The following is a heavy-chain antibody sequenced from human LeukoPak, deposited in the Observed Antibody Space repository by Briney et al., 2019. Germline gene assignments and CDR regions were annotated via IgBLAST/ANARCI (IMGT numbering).Heavy chain of an antibody. Sequence: ASVKVSSKASGYTFTGYYMHWVRQAPGQGLEWMGWINPNSGGTNYAQKFQGRVTITRDTAISTACMELSRLRSDDTAVYYCALAPEMATPYFDYWGQGTLVTVSS. V-gene: IGHV1-2*02. J-gene: IGHJ4*02. CDR1: GYTFTGYY. CDR2: INPNSGGT. CDR3: ALAPEMATPYFDY. D-gene: IGHD5-24*01.